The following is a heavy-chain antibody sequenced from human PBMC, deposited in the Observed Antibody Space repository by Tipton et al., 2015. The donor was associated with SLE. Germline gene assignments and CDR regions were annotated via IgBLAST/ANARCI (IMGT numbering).Heavy chain of an antibody. CDR1: GGSISSHY. CDR3: AREGHCSGGSCYPWFDP. J-gene: IGHJ5*02. D-gene: IGHD2-15*01. CDR2: IYYSGRT. Sequence: TLSPTCTVSGGSISSHYWSWIRQPPGKGLVWIGYIYYSGRTNNNPSLKSRVTISVDTSKNQFSLKLSSVTAADTAVYYCAREGHCSGGSCYPWFDPWGQGTLVTVSS. V-gene: IGHV4-59*11.